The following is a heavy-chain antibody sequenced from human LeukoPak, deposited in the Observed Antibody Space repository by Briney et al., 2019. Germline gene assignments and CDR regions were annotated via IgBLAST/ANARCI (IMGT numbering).Heavy chain of an antibody. V-gene: IGHV3-30*04. Sequence: GSLRLSCAASGFTFSSYAMHWVRQAPGKGLEWVAVISYDGSNKYYADSVKGRFTISRDNSKNTLYLQMNSLRAEDTAMYYCARDRRTTATYYYGSGTPIDYWGQGTLVTVSS. CDR2: ISYDGSNK. CDR1: GFTFSSYA. J-gene: IGHJ4*02. CDR3: ARDRRTTATYYYGSGTPIDY. D-gene: IGHD3-10*01.